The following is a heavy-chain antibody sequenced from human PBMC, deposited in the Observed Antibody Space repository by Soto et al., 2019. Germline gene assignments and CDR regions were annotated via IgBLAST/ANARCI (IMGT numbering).Heavy chain of an antibody. CDR2: IYYSGST. CDR3: ARTITIFGSNKLTGPLGY. D-gene: IGHD3-3*01. J-gene: IGHJ4*02. CDR1: GGSISSGDYY. V-gene: IGHV4-30-4*01. Sequence: LSLTCTVPGGSISSGDYYWSWIRQPPGKGLEWIGYIYYSGSTYYNPSLKSRVTVSVDTSKNQFSLKLSSVTAADTAVYYCARTITIFGSNKLTGPLGYWGQGTLVTVSS.